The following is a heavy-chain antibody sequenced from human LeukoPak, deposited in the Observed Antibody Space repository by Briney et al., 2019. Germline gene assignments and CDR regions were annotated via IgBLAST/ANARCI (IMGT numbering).Heavy chain of an antibody. CDR1: GFTFSSYA. Sequence: GGSLRLSCAASGFTFSSYAMHWVRQAPGKGLEWVAVISYDGSNKYYADSVKGRFTISRDNSKNTLYLQMNSLRAEDTAVYYCARGYRYYDSSGYLDYWGQGTLVTVSS. CDR2: ISYDGSNK. V-gene: IGHV3-30-3*01. J-gene: IGHJ4*02. D-gene: IGHD3-22*01. CDR3: ARGYRYYDSSGYLDY.